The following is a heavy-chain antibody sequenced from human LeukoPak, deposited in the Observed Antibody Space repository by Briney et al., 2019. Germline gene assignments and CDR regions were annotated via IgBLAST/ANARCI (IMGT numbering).Heavy chain of an antibody. V-gene: IGHV1-18*04. J-gene: IGHJ4*01. CDR1: GFSFRYYG. D-gene: IGHD2-15*01. Sequence: GASVKVSCKASGFSFRYYGINWMRQAPGQGLEWMGWISADTGESKYAAKVQGRLTLTRDTSTTTAYMDLRSLRPDDTAVYYCARGGNYCSDRNCYSDYWGQGTLVSVSS. CDR3: ARGGNYCSDRNCYSDY. CDR2: ISADTGES.